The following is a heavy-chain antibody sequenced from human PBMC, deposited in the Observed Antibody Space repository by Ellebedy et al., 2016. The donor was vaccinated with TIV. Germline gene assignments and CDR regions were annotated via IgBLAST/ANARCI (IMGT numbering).Heavy chain of an antibody. Sequence: PGGSLRLSCAASGLTVSGNYMSWVRQAPGKGLEWVSVIYSGGNTYYADSVSGRFTISRHNSKNTLYLQMNSLRAEDTAVYYCAREHYDILTGYSYGMDVWGQGTTVTVSS. CDR3: AREHYDILTGYSYGMDV. J-gene: IGHJ6*02. V-gene: IGHV3-53*04. CDR2: IYSGGNT. CDR1: GLTVSGNY. D-gene: IGHD3-9*01.